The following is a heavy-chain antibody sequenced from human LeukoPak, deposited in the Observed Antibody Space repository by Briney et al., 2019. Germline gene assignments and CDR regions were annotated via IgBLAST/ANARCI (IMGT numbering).Heavy chain of an antibody. CDR1: GFTFSSYG. CDR3: ASSYSSSLDAFDI. Sequence: GGSLRLSCAASGFTFSSYGMHWVRQAPGKGLEWVSYISSSGSTIYYADSVKGRFTISRDNAKNSLYLQMNSLRAEDTAVYYCASSYSSSLDAFDIWGQGTMVTVSS. CDR2: ISSSGSTI. J-gene: IGHJ3*02. D-gene: IGHD6-13*01. V-gene: IGHV3-48*01.